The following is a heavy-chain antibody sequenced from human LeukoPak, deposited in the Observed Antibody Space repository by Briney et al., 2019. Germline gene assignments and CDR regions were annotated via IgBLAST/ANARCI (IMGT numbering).Heavy chain of an antibody. CDR1: GFTFRTYA. Sequence: PGGSLRLSCAASGFTFRTYALSWVRQTPGKGLEWVSATSGGGGSTYYADSVKGRFTISRDNSKNTLYLQMNSLRAEDTAVYYCASPLRFLEWDAFDIWGQGTMVTVSS. D-gene: IGHD3-3*01. V-gene: IGHV3-23*01. CDR3: ASPLRFLEWDAFDI. J-gene: IGHJ3*02. CDR2: TSGGGGST.